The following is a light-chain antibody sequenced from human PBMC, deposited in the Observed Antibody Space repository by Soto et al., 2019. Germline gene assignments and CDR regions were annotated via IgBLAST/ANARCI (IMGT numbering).Light chain of an antibody. J-gene: IGKJ1*01. V-gene: IGKV3D-20*02. Sequence: EIVLTQYTGTLSLSPGERATLSCRASQSVSSSYLAWYQHKPGQAPRLIIYEASNRAAGIPARFSGSGSGTDFTLTITSLEPEDFAFYYCHQRQRWPRTFGQGTKVDI. CDR3: HQRQRWPRT. CDR1: QSVSSSY. CDR2: EAS.